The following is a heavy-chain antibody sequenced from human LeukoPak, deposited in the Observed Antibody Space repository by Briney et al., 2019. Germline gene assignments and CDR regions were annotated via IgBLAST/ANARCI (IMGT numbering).Heavy chain of an antibody. J-gene: IGHJ4*02. CDR1: GGSISSNNW. CDR2: IFHSGST. V-gene: IGHV4-4*02. CDR3: ARAEPRGSVWYPY. D-gene: IGHD6-13*01. Sequence: SETLSLTCAVSGGSISSNNWWSWVRQPPGKGLEWIGEIFHSGSTNHNPSLKSRVTISVDKSKNQFSLKLNSVTAADTAVYYCARAEPRGSVWYPYWGQGTLVTVSS.